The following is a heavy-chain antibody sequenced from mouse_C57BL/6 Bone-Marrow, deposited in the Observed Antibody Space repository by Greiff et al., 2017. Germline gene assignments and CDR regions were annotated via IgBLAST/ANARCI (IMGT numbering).Heavy chain of an antibody. CDR3: ARWGDYDDVLV. CDR2: IDPNSGGT. J-gene: IGHJ1*03. V-gene: IGHV1-72*01. D-gene: IGHD2-4*01. CDR1: GYTFTSYW. Sequence: QVQLQQPGAELVKPGASVKLSCTASGYTFTSYWMHWVTQRPGRGLVWIGRIDPNSGGTKYNEKFKCKATLTVDKPSSTAYMQLSSLTSEDSAVYYCARWGDYDDVLVWGTGTTVTVSS.